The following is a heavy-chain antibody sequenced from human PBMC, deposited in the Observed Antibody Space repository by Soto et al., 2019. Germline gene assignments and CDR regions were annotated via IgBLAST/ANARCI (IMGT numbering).Heavy chain of an antibody. V-gene: IGHV1-69*13. D-gene: IGHD3-10*01. CDR2: IIPIFGTA. CDR3: ARGKSGGRAFDS. Sequence: SVKVSCKASGRTFSSYAISWVRQAPGQGLEWMGGIIPIFGTANYAQKFQGRVTITADESTSTAYMELSSLRSEDTAVYYCARGKSGGRAFDSWGQGTMVTVSS. CDR1: GRTFSSYA. J-gene: IGHJ3*02.